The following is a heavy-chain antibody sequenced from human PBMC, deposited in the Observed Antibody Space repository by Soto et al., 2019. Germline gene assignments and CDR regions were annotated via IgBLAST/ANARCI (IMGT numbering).Heavy chain of an antibody. J-gene: IGHJ3*02. Sequence: QVQLQESGPGLVKPSQTLSLTCTVSGGSISSGGYYWSWIRQHPGKGLEWIGYIYYSGSTYYKPSLKSRVTISVDTSKNQFSLKLSSVTDADTAVYYCAAEGSGWNGDAFDIWGQGTMVTVSS. CDR2: IYYSGST. D-gene: IGHD6-19*01. V-gene: IGHV4-31*03. CDR3: AAEGSGWNGDAFDI. CDR1: GGSISSGGYY.